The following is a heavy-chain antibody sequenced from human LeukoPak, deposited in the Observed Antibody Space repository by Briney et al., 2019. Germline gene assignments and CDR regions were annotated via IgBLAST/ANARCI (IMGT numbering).Heavy chain of an antibody. J-gene: IGHJ4*02. CDR1: GGSFSGYY. Sequence: SETLSLTCAVYGGSFSGYYWSWIRQPPGKGLEWIGEINHSGSTNYNPSLKSRVTISVDTSKNQFSLKLSSVTAADTAVYYCARDYSPVGSGSEGPFDYWGQGTLVTVSS. CDR2: INHSGST. D-gene: IGHD3-10*01. CDR3: ARDYSPVGSGSEGPFDY. V-gene: IGHV4-34*01.